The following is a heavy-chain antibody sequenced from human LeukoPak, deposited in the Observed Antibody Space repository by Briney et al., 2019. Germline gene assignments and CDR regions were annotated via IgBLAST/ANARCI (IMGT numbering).Heavy chain of an antibody. CDR3: AARGDPDAFDI. J-gene: IGHJ3*02. V-gene: IGHV1-46*01. CDR2: INPSGGST. Sequence: ASVKVSCKASGYTFTSYYMHWVRQAPGQGLEWMGIINPSGGSTSYAQKFQGRVTMTRDTSTSTVYMELSSLGSEDTAVYYCAARGDPDAFDIWGQGTMVTVSS. CDR1: GYTFTSYY. D-gene: IGHD3-10*01.